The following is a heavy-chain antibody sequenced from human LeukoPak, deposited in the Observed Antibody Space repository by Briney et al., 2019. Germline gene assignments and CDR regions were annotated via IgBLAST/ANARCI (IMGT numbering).Heavy chain of an antibody. V-gene: IGHV3-64*01. CDR3: ARDVRGYSYGSYYYYYYYMDV. CDR2: IISNGGST. Sequence: GGSLRLSCAASGFTFSSYAMHWVRQAPGKGLEYVSAIISNGGSTYYANSVKGRFTISRDNSKNTLYLQMGSLRAEDMAVYYCARDVRGYSYGSYYYYYYYMDVWGKGTTVTVSS. CDR1: GFTFSSYA. J-gene: IGHJ6*03. D-gene: IGHD5-18*01.